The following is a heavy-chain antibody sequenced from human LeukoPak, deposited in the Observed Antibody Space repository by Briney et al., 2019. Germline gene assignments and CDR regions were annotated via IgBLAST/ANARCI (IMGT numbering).Heavy chain of an antibody. CDR3: ARGWFGELLRPFGY. D-gene: IGHD3-10*01. J-gene: IGHJ4*02. V-gene: IGHV4-34*01. CDR2: INHSGST. CDR1: GGSFSGYY. Sequence: PSETLSLTCAVYGGSFSGYYWSWIRQPPGKGLEWIGEINHSGSTNYNPSLKSRVTISVDTSKNQFSLKLSSVTAADTAVYYCARGWFGELLRPFGYWGQGTLVTVSS.